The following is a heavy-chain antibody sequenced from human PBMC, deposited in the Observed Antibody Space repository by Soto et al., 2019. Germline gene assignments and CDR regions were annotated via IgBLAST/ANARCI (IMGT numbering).Heavy chain of an antibody. CDR3: ARARTTTWSGTTRGWFDP. CDR2: IIPIFGTA. CDR1: GGTFSSYA. D-gene: IGHD1-7*01. V-gene: IGHV1-69*13. J-gene: IGHJ5*02. Sequence: SVKVSCKASGGTFSSYAISWVRQAPGQGLEWMGGIIPIFGTANYAQKFQGRVTITADESTSTAYMELSSLRSEDTAVYYCARARTTTWSGTTRGWFDPWGQGSLVTVSS.